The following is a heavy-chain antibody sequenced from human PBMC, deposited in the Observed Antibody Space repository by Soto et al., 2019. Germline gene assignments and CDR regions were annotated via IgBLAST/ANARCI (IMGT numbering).Heavy chain of an antibody. J-gene: IGHJ6*02. D-gene: IGHD2-2*02. Sequence: QVQLQQWGAGLLKPSETLSLTCAVYGGSFSGYYWSWIRQPPGKGLEWIGEINHSGSTNYNPSLKRRATISVDTSKNQFSLELSSVTAAETAVYYCARDPSRRGYCSSTSCYSRYYYYGMDVWGQGTTVTVSS. V-gene: IGHV4-34*01. CDR3: ARDPSRRGYCSSTSCYSRYYYYGMDV. CDR1: GGSFSGYY. CDR2: INHSGST.